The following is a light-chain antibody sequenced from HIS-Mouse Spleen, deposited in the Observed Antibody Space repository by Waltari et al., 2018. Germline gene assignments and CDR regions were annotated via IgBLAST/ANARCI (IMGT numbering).Light chain of an antibody. CDR1: KLGDKY. J-gene: IGLJ2*01. Sequence: SYELTQPPSVSVSPGQTASITCFGDKLGDKYACWYQQKPGQSPVLVIYQDSKRPSGIPGRFSGSNSGNTATLTISGTQAMDEADYYCQAWDSSTDVVFGGGTKLTVL. CDR3: QAWDSSTDVV. CDR2: QDS. V-gene: IGLV3-1*01.